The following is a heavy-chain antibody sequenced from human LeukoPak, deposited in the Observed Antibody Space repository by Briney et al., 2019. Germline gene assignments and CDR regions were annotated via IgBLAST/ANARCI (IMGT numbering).Heavy chain of an antibody. D-gene: IGHD1-26*01. J-gene: IGHJ4*02. CDR3: ARGGSGSYYEPGPEDY. CDR1: GYTFTSYG. V-gene: IGHV1-18*01. CDR2: ISAYNGNT. Sequence: RASVKVSCKASGYTFTSYGISWVRQAPGQGLEWMGWISAYNGNTNYAQKLQGRVTMTTDTSTSTAYMELRSLRSDDTAVYYCARGGSGSYYEPGPEDYWGQGTLVTVSS.